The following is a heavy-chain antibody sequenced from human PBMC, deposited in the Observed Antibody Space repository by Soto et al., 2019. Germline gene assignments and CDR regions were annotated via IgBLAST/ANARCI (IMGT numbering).Heavy chain of an antibody. CDR2: TVSRGGT. CDR3: NVNSSRWHYFDS. Sequence: QLQLQESGPGLVRPSETLSLTCTVSGGSISSSSYYWGWIRQSPGKGLEWIGNTVSRGGTTYNPSLKRRATISVDSSPKQFSLRLSSVTATDTGVYYCNVNSSRWHYFDSWGQGTQVIVSS. J-gene: IGHJ4*02. V-gene: IGHV4-39*01. D-gene: IGHD6-13*01. CDR1: GGSISSSSYY.